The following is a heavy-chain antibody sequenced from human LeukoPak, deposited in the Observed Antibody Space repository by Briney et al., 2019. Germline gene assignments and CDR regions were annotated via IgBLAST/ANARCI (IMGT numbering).Heavy chain of an antibody. CDR1: GFTFSSYA. Sequence: GGSLRLSCAASGFTFSSYAMHWVRQAPGKGLEWVAVISYDGSNKYYADSVKGRFTISSDNSKNTLYLQMNSLRAEDTAVYYCARDTQHDYGDYSPATFDYWGQGTLVTVSS. CDR2: ISYDGSNK. J-gene: IGHJ4*02. D-gene: IGHD4-17*01. CDR3: ARDTQHDYGDYSPATFDY. V-gene: IGHV3-30-3*01.